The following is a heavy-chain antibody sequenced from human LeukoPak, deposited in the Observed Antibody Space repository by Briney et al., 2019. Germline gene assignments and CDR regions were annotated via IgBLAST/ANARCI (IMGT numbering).Heavy chain of an antibody. Sequence: GGSLRLSCAASGFTFSNYAMSWVRQAPGKGLEWVANIKQDGSDKYYVDSVKGRFTISRDNAKNSLYLQMNSLRPEDTAVYYCARDLDYWGQGTLVTVSS. CDR3: ARDLDY. J-gene: IGHJ4*02. V-gene: IGHV3-7*04. CDR1: GFTFSNYA. CDR2: IKQDGSDK.